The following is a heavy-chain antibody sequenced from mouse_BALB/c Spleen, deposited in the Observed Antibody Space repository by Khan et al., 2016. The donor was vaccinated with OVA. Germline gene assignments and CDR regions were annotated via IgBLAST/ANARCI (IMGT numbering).Heavy chain of an antibody. CDR2: IFPGTGTT. Sequence: QVQLQQSGAELVKPGTSVKLSCKTSGYTFPSYWIQWVKQRPGQGLGWIGQIFPGTGTTYYNENFKDKATLTVDTSSNSAYMQLTSLTSEDSAVYFCARGYFGNYEIVYWGQGTLVTVSP. V-gene: IGHV1S132*01. CDR1: GYTFPSYW. D-gene: IGHD2-1*01. J-gene: IGHJ3*01. CDR3: ARGYFGNYEIVY.